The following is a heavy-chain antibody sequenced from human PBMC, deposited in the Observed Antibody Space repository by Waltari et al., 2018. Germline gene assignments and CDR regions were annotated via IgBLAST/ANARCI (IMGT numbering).Heavy chain of an antibody. J-gene: IGHJ4*02. CDR2: IYHSGST. Sequence: QVQLQESGPGLVKPSETLSLTCTVPGYSISSGYYWGWIRQPPGKGLEWIGSIYHSGSTYYNPSLKSRVTISVDTSKNQFSLKLSSVTAADTAVYYCARDRTLTGTEGDYFDYWGQGTLVTVSS. CDR1: GYSISSGYY. V-gene: IGHV4-38-2*02. D-gene: IGHD1-20*01. CDR3: ARDRTLTGTEGDYFDY.